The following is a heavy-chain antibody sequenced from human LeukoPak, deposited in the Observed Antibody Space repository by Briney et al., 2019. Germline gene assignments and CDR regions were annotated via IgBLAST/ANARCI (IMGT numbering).Heavy chain of an antibody. D-gene: IGHD3-3*01. V-gene: IGHV1-18*01. CDR1: GYTFTSYG. CDR3: ARVGYYDFWSGYLYPIFGAFDI. CDR2: ISAYNGNT. Sequence: ASVTVSCKASGYTFTSYGISWVRQVPGQGLEWMGWISAYNGNTNYAQKLQGRVTMTTDTSTSTAYMELRSLRSDDTAVYYCARVGYYDFWSGYLYPIFGAFDIWGQGTMVTVSS. J-gene: IGHJ3*02.